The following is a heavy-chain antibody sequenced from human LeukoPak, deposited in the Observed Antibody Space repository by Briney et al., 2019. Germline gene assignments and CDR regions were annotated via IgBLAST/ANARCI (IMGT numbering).Heavy chain of an antibody. CDR3: ARHGYYGSGSYYNVHYGMDV. V-gene: IGHV5-10-1*01. Sequence: GESLKISCKGSGYSFTSYWISSVRQMPGKGLEWMGRIDPSDSYTNYSPSFQGHVTISADKSISTAYLQWSSLKASDTAMYYCARHGYYGSGSYYNVHYGMDVWGKGTTVTVSS. D-gene: IGHD3-10*01. J-gene: IGHJ6*04. CDR2: IDPSDSYT. CDR1: GYSFTSYW.